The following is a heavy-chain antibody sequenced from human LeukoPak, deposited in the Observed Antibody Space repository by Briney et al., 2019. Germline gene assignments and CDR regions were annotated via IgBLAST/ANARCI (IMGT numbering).Heavy chain of an antibody. CDR3: ARAIQYCSGGSCYPSAFDI. CDR2: IYSAGST. J-gene: IGHJ3*02. D-gene: IGHD2-15*01. Sequence: PGGSLRLSCAASGFTVSSSYMSWVRQAPGKGLEWVSVIYSAGSTFYADAVRGRFTISRDNSKNTLYLQMNSLRAEDTAVYYCARAIQYCSGGSCYPSAFDIWGQGTMVTVSS. CDR1: GFTVSSSY. V-gene: IGHV3-53*01.